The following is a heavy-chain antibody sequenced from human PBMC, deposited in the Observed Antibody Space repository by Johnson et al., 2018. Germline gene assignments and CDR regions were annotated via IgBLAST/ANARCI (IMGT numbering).Heavy chain of an antibody. J-gene: IGHJ1*01. V-gene: IGHV3-48*01. Sequence: EWVSYISSSSSTIYYADSVKGRFTISRDNAKNSLYLQMNSLRAEDTAVYYCASGGGTNIGGLAPDFQHWGQGTLVTVSS. D-gene: IGHD2/OR15-2a*01. CDR2: ISSSSSTI. CDR3: ASGGGTNIGGLAPDFQH.